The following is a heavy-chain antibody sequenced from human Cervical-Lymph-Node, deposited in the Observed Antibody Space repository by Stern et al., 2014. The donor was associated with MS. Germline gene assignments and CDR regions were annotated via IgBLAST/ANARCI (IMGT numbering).Heavy chain of an antibody. V-gene: IGHV4-4*02. J-gene: IGHJ5*02. CDR2: IYHRGST. CDR1: GDSISRSNW. CDR3: ARNKGEGVTGPFDP. D-gene: IGHD2-8*02. Sequence: VQLQQSGPGLVKPSGTLSLTCAVSGDSISRSNWWNWVRQAPGKGLDWIGEIYHRGSTNYNPSLKSLVTNSEYQSKNQFSLKLISVTAADTAVYYCARNKGEGVTGPFDPWGQGTLVTVSS.